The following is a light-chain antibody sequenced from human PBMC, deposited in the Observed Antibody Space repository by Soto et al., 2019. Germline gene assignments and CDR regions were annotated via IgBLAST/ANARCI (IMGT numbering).Light chain of an antibody. V-gene: IGKV3-20*01. CDR2: GAS. CDR3: QQYGSSLYT. CDR1: QSVSSSY. Sequence: EIVLTQSPGTPSLSPGERATLSCRASQSVSSSYLAWYQQKPGQAPRLLIYGASSSATGIPDRFSGSGSGTDFTLTISRLEPEDCAVDDCQQYGSSLYTFGQGTTLEIK. J-gene: IGKJ2*01.